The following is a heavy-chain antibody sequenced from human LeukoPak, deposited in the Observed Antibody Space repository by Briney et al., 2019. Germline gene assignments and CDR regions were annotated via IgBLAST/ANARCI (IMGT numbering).Heavy chain of an antibody. D-gene: IGHD3-22*01. V-gene: IGHV5-51*01. CDR1: GYSFTSYW. Sequence: GESLKISCKGSGYSFTSYWIGWVRQMPGKGLEWMGIIYPGDSDTRYSPSFRGQVTISADKSISTAYLQWSSLKASDTAMYYCATTYYYDSSGYLRDAFDIWGQGTMVTVSS. J-gene: IGHJ3*02. CDR2: IYPGDSDT. CDR3: ATTYYYDSSGYLRDAFDI.